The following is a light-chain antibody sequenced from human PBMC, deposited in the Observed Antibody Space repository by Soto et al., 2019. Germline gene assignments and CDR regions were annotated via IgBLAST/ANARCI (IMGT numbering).Light chain of an antibody. CDR1: QSVSNY. Sequence: DIHMTQSPSSLSASVGDRVTITCRASQSVSNYLNWYQHKAGKPPKLLIYTASSLQSGVPSRFSVIGSGTDFTLTISSLQPEDFATYYCLQSYSNPPVGQGTKLEIK. V-gene: IGKV1-39*01. J-gene: IGKJ2*01. CDR3: LQSYSNPP. CDR2: TAS.